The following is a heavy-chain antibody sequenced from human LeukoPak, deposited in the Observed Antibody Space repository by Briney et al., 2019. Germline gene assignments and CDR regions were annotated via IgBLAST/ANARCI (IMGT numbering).Heavy chain of an antibody. D-gene: IGHD1-26*01. CDR2: ISAYNGNT. CDR1: GYTFTSYG. J-gene: IGHJ4*02. Sequence: ASVKVSCKASGYTFTSYGISWVRQAPGQGLEWMGWISAYNGNTNYAQKLQGRVTMTTDTSTSTAYMELRSLRSDDTAVYYCARAPQAGGIVGATLFDYWGQGTLVTVSS. V-gene: IGHV1-18*01. CDR3: ARAPQAGGIVGATLFDY.